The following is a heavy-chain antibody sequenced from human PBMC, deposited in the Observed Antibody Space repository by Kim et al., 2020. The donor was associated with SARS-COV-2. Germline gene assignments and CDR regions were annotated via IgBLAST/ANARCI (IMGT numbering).Heavy chain of an antibody. CDR2: ISSSSTTI. V-gene: IGHV3-48*04. CDR1: GFTFSDYT. J-gene: IGHJ4*02. CDR3: TRPPLYSSSWLLDY. Sequence: GRSLRLSCAASGFTFSDYTMNWVRQAPGKGLEWVSFISSSSTTIYYADSVKGRFTISRDNAKNSLFLQMNSLIAEDTAVYYCTRPPLYSSSWLLDYWGQG. D-gene: IGHD6-13*01.